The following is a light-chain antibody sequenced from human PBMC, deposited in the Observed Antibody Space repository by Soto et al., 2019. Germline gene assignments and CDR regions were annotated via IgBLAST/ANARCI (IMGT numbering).Light chain of an antibody. J-gene: IGLJ3*02. CDR1: SSNIGSNH. CDR3: GAWDDSLSGWV. Sequence: QAVVTQPPSASEPPGQRVTISCSGSSSNIGSNHVYWYQHLPGTAPKLLIYRNYLRPSGVPDRFSASKSATSASLAISGLRSDDEADYYCGAWDDSLSGWVFGGGTKLTVL. CDR2: RNY. V-gene: IGLV1-47*01.